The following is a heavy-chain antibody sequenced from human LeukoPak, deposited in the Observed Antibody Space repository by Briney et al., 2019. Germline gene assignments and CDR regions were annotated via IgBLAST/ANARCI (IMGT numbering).Heavy chain of an antibody. J-gene: IGHJ5*02. D-gene: IGHD2-2*02. CDR1: GGTFSSYA. CDR2: IIPIFGTA. Sequence: GASVKVSCKASGGTFSSYAISLVRQAPGQGLEWMGGIIPIFGTANYAQKFQGRVTITADESTSTAYMELSSLRSEDTAVYYCARSAVSAIQGYYSSTRCHRRWCDPWGQGTLVTVSS. CDR3: ARSAVSAIQGYYSSTRCHRRWCDP. V-gene: IGHV1-69*13.